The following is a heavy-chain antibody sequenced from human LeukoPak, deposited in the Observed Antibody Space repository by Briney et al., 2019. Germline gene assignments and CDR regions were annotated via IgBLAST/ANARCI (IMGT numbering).Heavy chain of an antibody. CDR3: VSLVDTAMIKTMFDY. V-gene: IGHV4-59*12. CDR1: GGSISSYY. CDR2: IYYSGST. D-gene: IGHD5-18*01. Sequence: SETLSLTCTVSGGSISSYYWSWIRQPPGKGLEWIGYIYYSGSTNYNPSLKSRVTISVDTSKNQFSLKLSSVTAADTAVYFCVSLVDTAMIKTMFDYWGPGTLVTVSS. J-gene: IGHJ4*02.